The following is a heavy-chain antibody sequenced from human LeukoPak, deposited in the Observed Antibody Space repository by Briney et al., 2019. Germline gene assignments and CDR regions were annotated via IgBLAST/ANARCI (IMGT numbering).Heavy chain of an antibody. V-gene: IGHV3-7*03. Sequence: PSETLSLTCAVYGGSFSGYYWSWVRQAPGKGLEWVANIKQDGSEKYYVDSVKGRFTISRDNSKNTLYLQMNSLRAEDTAVYYCAKDRATQNRGALDYWGQGTLLTVSS. J-gene: IGHJ4*02. CDR3: AKDRATQNRGALDY. CDR2: IKQDGSEK. CDR1: GGSFSGYY. D-gene: IGHD1-14*01.